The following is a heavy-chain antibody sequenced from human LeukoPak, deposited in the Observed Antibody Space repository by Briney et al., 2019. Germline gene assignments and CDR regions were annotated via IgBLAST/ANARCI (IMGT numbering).Heavy chain of an antibody. Sequence: SETLSLTCTVSGGFIDSSSYYWGWIRQPPGKGLEWIGNIYYSGSAHYNPSLRSRVTISVDTSKNQFSLKLSSVPAADTAVYFCVRREYCTTTSCYIRGMDYWGQGTLVTVSS. CDR3: VRREYCTTTSCYIRGMDY. V-gene: IGHV4-39*01. CDR1: GGFIDSSSYY. J-gene: IGHJ4*02. CDR2: IYYSGSA. D-gene: IGHD2-2*02.